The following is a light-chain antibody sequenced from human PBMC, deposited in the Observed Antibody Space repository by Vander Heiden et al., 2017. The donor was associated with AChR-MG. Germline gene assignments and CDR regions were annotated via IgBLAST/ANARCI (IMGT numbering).Light chain of an antibody. Sequence: DIVMTQSPAILSVSPRERATLSCRASQSVSSNLAWYQQKPGQTPRLLIYSASIRATGIPARFSGSGSGTEFTLTISSLQSEDFGVYYCQQNNNWPRTFGQGTKVETK. CDR3: QQNNNWPRT. CDR2: SAS. J-gene: IGKJ1*01. CDR1: QSVSSN. V-gene: IGKV3-15*01.